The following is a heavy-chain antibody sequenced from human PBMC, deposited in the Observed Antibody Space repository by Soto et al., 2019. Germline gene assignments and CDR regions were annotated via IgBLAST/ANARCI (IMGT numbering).Heavy chain of an antibody. Sequence: QVQLQESGPGLVKPSQTLSLTCTVSGGSVSSGGYYWSWIRQHPGKGLEWIGYISYSGSTYYNPSLKSRPTISVDTSKNQFSLKLSSVTAADTAVYYCARALPSYYYYRMDVWGQGTTVTVSS. CDR3: ARALPSYYYYRMDV. CDR1: GGSVSSGGYY. CDR2: ISYSGST. V-gene: IGHV4-31*03. J-gene: IGHJ6*02.